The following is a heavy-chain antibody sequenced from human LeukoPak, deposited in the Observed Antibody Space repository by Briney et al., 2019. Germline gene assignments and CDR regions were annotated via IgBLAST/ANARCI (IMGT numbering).Heavy chain of an antibody. J-gene: IGHJ4*02. CDR3: ARLMSSWPFDY. V-gene: IGHV4-39*01. D-gene: IGHD6-13*01. CDR1: GGSISSSSYY. CDR2: IYYSGGT. Sequence: SETLSLTCTVSGGSISSSSYYWGWIRQPPGKVLEWIGSIYYSGGTYYNPSLKSRVTISVDTSKNQFSLKLSSVTAADTAVYYCARLMSSWPFDYWGQGTLVTVSS.